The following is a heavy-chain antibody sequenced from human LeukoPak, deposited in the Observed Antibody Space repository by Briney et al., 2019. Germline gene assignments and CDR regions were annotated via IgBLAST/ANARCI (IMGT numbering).Heavy chain of an antibody. J-gene: IGHJ4*02. D-gene: IGHD3-16*01. CDR3: AADLSNPRMGASYLDS. CDR2: IIVGSGAT. V-gene: IGHV1-58*02. Sequence: ASVKVSCKTSGYTFSNYGISWVRQARGQRLEWIGWIIVGSGATKCAQDFQERVTITRDLSTSTLYMELRSLTSEDTAVYYCAADLSNPRMGASYLDSWGQGTLVTVSS. CDR1: GYTFSNYG.